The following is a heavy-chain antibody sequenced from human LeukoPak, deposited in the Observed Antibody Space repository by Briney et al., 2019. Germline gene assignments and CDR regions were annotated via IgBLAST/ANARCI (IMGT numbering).Heavy chain of an antibody. J-gene: IGHJ4*02. CDR3: AKDMLVTTLDY. D-gene: IGHD4-17*01. V-gene: IGHV3-30*02. Sequence: GGSLRLSCAASGFAFSSYGMHWVRQAPGKGLEWVAFIRYDGSNKYYADSVKGRFTISRDNSKNTLCLQMNSLRAEDTAVYYCAKDMLVTTLDYWGQGTLVTVSS. CDR1: GFAFSSYG. CDR2: IRYDGSNK.